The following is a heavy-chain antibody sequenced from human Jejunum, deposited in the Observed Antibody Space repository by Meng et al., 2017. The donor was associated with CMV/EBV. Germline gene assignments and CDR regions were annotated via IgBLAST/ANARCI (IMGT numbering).Heavy chain of an antibody. CDR3: ARDPDHGHGGSGRCLDS. CDR1: FSSYN. J-gene: IGHJ4*02. Sequence: FSSYNMHWVRQAPGGGLEWVSFITGDSNVIRYADSVKGRFSISRDNAKNSLYLQMNSLRAADTALYYCARDPDHGHGGSGRCLDSWGQGTRVTVSS. D-gene: IGHD3-10*01. V-gene: IGHV3-21*01. CDR2: ITGDSNVI.